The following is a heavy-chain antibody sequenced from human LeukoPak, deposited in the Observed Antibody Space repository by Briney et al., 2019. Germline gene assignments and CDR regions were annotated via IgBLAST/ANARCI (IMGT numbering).Heavy chain of an antibody. CDR2: ISSSSSTI. Sequence: GGSLRLSCAASGFTFSSYSMNWVRQAPGKGLEWVSYISSSSSTIYYADSVKGRFTISRDNAKNSLYLQMNSLRAEDTAVYYCVRLGLMVYAIGPGWGQGTLVTVSS. CDR1: GFTFSSYS. J-gene: IGHJ4*02. D-gene: IGHD2-8*01. V-gene: IGHV3-48*04. CDR3: VRLGLMVYAIGPG.